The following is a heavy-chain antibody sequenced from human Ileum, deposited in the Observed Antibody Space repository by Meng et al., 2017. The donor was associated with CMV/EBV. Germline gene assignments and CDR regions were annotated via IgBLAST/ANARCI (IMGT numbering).Heavy chain of an antibody. CDR3: VRGGSTYYGY. CDR2: IYSDGSST. D-gene: IGHD2-21*01. V-gene: IGHV3-74*01. Sequence: GESLKISCAASGFTFSSYWMHWVRQAPGKGLVWVSRIYSDGSSTNYADSVKGRFNISRDNAKNTLFLQMNNLRGEDTAVYYCVRGGSTYYGYWGQGSLVT. J-gene: IGHJ4*02. CDR1: GFTFSSYW.